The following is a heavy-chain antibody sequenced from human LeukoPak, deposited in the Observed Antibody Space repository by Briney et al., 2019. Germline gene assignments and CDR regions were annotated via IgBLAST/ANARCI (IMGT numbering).Heavy chain of an antibody. CDR3: ARGPTRANSTDY. Sequence: HPGGSLRLSCAASGFTFSSYAMSWVRQAPRKGLVWVSRISTDGYTTDYADFVQGRFTASRDNTKNTWSLEMNSLRAEDTAVYYCARGPTRANSTDYWGQGALVTVSS. J-gene: IGHJ4*02. CDR1: GFTFSSYA. D-gene: IGHD2/OR15-2a*01. CDR2: ISTDGYTT. V-gene: IGHV3-74*01.